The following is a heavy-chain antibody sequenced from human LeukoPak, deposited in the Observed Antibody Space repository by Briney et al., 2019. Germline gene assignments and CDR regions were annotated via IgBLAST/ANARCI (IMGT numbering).Heavy chain of an antibody. D-gene: IGHD3-16*02. J-gene: IGHJ3*02. Sequence: PSETLSLTCTVSGGSISSSSYYWGWIRQPPGKGLEWIGSIYYSGSTYYNPSLKSRVTISVDTSKNQFSLKLSSVTAADTAVYYCARAGSRGYVWGSYRYRAFDIWGQGTMVTVSS. CDR2: IYYSGST. CDR1: GGSISSSSYY. V-gene: IGHV4-39*01. CDR3: ARAGSRGYVWGSYRYRAFDI.